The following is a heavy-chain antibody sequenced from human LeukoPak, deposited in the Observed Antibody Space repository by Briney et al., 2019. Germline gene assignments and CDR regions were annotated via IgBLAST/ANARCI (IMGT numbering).Heavy chain of an antibody. CDR2: INPNSGGT. J-gene: IGHJ4*02. CDR3: ARDLSLQAAAKGY. Sequence: GASVKVSCKASGYTLTGYYMHWVRQAPGQGLEWVGWINPNSGGTNYAQKFQGRVTMTRDTSISTAYMELSRLRSDDTAVYCSARDLSLQAAAKGYWGQGTLVTASS. V-gene: IGHV1-2*02. CDR1: GYTLTGYY. D-gene: IGHD6-13*01.